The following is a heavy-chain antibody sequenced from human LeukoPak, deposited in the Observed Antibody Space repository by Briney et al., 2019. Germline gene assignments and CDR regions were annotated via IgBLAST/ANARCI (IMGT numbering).Heavy chain of an antibody. Sequence: GASVKVSCKASGYTLTSYYMHWVRQAPGQGLEWMGIINPSGGSTSYAQKFQGRVTMTRDTSTSTVYMELSSLRSDDTAVYYCARVPIIAAAGRGFDYWGQGTLVTVSS. V-gene: IGHV1-46*01. J-gene: IGHJ4*02. CDR2: INPSGGST. D-gene: IGHD6-13*01. CDR3: ARVPIIAAAGRGFDY. CDR1: GYTLTSYY.